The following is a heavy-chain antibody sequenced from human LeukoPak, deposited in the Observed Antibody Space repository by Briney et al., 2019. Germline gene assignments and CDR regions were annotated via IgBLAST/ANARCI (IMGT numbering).Heavy chain of an antibody. Sequence: WASVKVSCKASGYTFTSYDINWVRQATGQGLEWMGWMNPNSGNTGYAQKFQGRVTMTRNTSISTAYMELSSLRSEDTAVYYCARGRCIAARQSASGYYMDVWGKGTTVTVSS. CDR2: MNPNSGNT. D-gene: IGHD6-6*01. CDR3: ARGRCIAARQSASGYYMDV. CDR1: GYTFTSYD. V-gene: IGHV1-8*01. J-gene: IGHJ6*03.